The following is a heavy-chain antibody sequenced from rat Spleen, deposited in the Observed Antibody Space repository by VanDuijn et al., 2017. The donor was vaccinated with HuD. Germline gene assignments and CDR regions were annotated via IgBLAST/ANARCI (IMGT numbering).Heavy chain of an antibody. V-gene: IGHV5-25*01. CDR2: ISFNGAST. J-gene: IGHJ2*01. Sequence: EVQLVESGGGLVQPGRSMKLSCAASGFTFSDYGMVWVLQAPTKGLEWVASISFNGASTYYRDSVKGRFTISRDNAKSTLYLQMESLRSEDTATYYCARHRYKRTVAAVDYWGQGVMVTVSS. CDR1: GFTFSDYG. CDR3: ARHRYKRTVAAVDY. D-gene: IGHD1-8*01.